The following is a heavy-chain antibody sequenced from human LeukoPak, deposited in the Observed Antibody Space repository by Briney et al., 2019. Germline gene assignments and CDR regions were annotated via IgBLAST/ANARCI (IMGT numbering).Heavy chain of an antibody. Sequence: PGGSLRLSCAASGFTFSSYGIHWVRQAPGKGLEWVAVIWYDGSNKYYVDSVKGRFTISRDNSKNTLYLQMNSLRAEDTAVYYCARGAALSQDYFDYWGQGTLVTVSS. CDR1: GFTFSSYG. V-gene: IGHV3-33*08. CDR2: IWYDGSNK. CDR3: ARGAALSQDYFDY. D-gene: IGHD2-15*01. J-gene: IGHJ4*02.